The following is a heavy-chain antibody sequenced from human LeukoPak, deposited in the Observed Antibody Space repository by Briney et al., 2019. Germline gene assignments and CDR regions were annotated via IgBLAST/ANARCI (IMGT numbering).Heavy chain of an antibody. D-gene: IGHD6-25*01. J-gene: IGHJ4*02. CDR3: AREGGFYRPLDY. CDR2: VYLDGRT. Sequence: KASETLSLTCGVSGVSFSSTNWLTWIPHPPGKGLEWIGEVYLDGRTNFNPSPKSRLTMSVDLSENHVSLRLTSVTAADTAVYYCAREGGFYRPLDYSGQGTLVTVSS. CDR1: GVSFSSTNW. V-gene: IGHV4-4*02.